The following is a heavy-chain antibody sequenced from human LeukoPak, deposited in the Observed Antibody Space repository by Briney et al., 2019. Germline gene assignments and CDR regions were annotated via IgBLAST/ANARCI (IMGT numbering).Heavy chain of an antibody. CDR1: GYTFTSYG. D-gene: IGHD4-23*01. CDR2: ISAYNGNT. J-gene: IGHJ4*02. V-gene: IGHV1-18*01. Sequence: ASVTVSFKAPGYTFTSYGISWVRQAPGQGLEWMGWISAYNGNTNYAQKLQGRVTMTTDTSTSTAYMELRSLRSDDTAVYYCARHRWVKRGYYFDYWGQGTLVTVSS. CDR3: ARHRWVKRGYYFDY.